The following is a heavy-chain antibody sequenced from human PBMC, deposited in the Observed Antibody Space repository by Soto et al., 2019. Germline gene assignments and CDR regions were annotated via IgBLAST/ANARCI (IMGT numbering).Heavy chain of an antibody. Sequence: SETLSLTCTVSGGSISSGGYYWSWIRQHPGKGLEWIGYIFYSGSTNYNPSLKSRVTISVDTSKNQFSLKLSSVTAADTAVYYCARGERGYSYGVDYWGQGTLVTVSS. J-gene: IGHJ4*02. CDR2: IFYSGST. CDR1: GGSISSGGYY. V-gene: IGHV4-61*08. CDR3: ARGERGYSYGVDY. D-gene: IGHD5-18*01.